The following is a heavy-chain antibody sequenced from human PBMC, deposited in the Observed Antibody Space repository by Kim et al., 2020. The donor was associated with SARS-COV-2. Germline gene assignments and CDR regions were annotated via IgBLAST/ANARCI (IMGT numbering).Heavy chain of an antibody. CDR1: GFTFSSYA. J-gene: IGHJ4*02. D-gene: IGHD3-3*01. CDR2: IYSGGSST. Sequence: GGSLRLSCAASGFTFSSYAMSWVRQAPGKGLEWVSVIYSGGSSTYYADSVKGRFTISRDNSKNTLYLQMNSLRAEDTAVYYCAKGHSGVVPYYFDYWGQGTLVTVSS. V-gene: IGHV3-23*03. CDR3: AKGHSGVVPYYFDY.